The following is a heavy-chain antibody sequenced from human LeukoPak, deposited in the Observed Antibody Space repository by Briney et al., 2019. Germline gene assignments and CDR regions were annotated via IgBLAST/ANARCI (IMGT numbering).Heavy chain of an antibody. D-gene: IGHD5-24*01. CDR1: GGTFNSYA. V-gene: IGHV1-69*05. Sequence: ASVKVSCKASGGTFNSYAISWVRQAPGQGLEWMGGIMPPFGTANYAQEFQGRVTFTTDESASTAYMEVSSLRSEDTAVYYCANGSLGDGYGVGDYYQYMDVWGKGTTVTVSS. CDR3: ANGSLGDGYGVGDYYQYMDV. J-gene: IGHJ6*03. CDR2: IMPPFGTA.